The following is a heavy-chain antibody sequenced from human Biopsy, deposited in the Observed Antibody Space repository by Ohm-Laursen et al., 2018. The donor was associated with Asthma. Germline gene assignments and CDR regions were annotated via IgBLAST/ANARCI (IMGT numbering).Heavy chain of an antibody. CDR1: GGTFSSYA. Sequence: SVKVSCKTSGGTFSSYAISWVRQAPGQGLEWMGGIIPIFGTANYAQKFQGRVTITADESTSTAYMELSSLRSEDTAVYYCAESDYYGSGYYYGMDVWGQGTTVTVSS. CDR2: IIPIFGTA. J-gene: IGHJ6*02. D-gene: IGHD3-10*01. CDR3: AESDYYGSGYYYGMDV. V-gene: IGHV1-69*13.